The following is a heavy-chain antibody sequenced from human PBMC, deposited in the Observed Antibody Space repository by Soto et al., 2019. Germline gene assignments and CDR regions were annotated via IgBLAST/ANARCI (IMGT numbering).Heavy chain of an antibody. V-gene: IGHV3-48*02. CDR1: GFTFGTYS. Sequence: GGSLRLACAGSGFTFGTYSMNWVRQAAGKGLEWIAYISYDSDTIQYADSVKGRFTISRDNAKNSLYLQMNSLRDEDTAVYYCARLYYDYVWGQGTTVTVSS. CDR2: ISYDSDTI. J-gene: IGHJ6*02. D-gene: IGHD3-3*01. CDR3: ARLYYDYV.